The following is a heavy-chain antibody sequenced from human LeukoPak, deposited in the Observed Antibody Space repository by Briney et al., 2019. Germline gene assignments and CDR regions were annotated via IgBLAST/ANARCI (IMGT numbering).Heavy chain of an antibody. J-gene: IGHJ3*02. D-gene: IGHD3-16*02. V-gene: IGHV3-64*01. CDR2: ISSNGGST. Sequence: PGGSLRLSCAASGFTFSSYAMHWVRQAPGKGLEYVSAISSNGGSTYYANSVKGRFTISRDNSKNTLYLQMGSLRAEDTAVYYCARAFGGVISNDAFDIWGQGTMVTVSS. CDR1: GFTFSSYA. CDR3: ARAFGGVISNDAFDI.